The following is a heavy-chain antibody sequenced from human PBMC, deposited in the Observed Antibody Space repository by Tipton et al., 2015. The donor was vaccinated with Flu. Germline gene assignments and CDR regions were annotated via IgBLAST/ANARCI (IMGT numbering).Heavy chain of an antibody. V-gene: IGHV4-39*07. CDR1: GGSISSSSYY. CDR3: AREPLAVADY. D-gene: IGHD6-19*01. CDR2: IYYSGST. Sequence: TLSLTCTVSGGSISSSSYYWGWIRQPPGKGLEWIGSIYYSGSTYYNPSLKSRVTISVDTSKNQFSLKLNSVTAADTAVYYCAREPLAVADYWGQGTLVTVSS. J-gene: IGHJ4*02.